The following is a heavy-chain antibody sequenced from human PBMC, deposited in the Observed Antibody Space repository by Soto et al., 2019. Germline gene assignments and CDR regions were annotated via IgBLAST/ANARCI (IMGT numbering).Heavy chain of an antibody. CDR3: AREGLGAYYYYMDV. D-gene: IGHD3-16*01. CDR2: ISSNGGST. Sequence: EVKLVESGGGLVQPGGSLRLSCAASGFTLSSYAMHWVRQAPGTGLEYVSAISSNGGSTYYANSVKGRFTISRDNSKNTLYLQMGRLRAEDMAVYYGAREGLGAYYYYMDVCGKGTTVTVSS. CDR1: GFTLSSYA. J-gene: IGHJ6*03. V-gene: IGHV3-64*01.